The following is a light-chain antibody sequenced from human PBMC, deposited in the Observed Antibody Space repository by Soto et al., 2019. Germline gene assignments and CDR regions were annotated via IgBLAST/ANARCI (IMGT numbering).Light chain of an antibody. CDR3: AAWDDSLNGYV. J-gene: IGLJ1*01. Sequence: QSVLTQPPSASVTPGQRVTISCSGGSSNIGTNAVNWYQQLPGTAPKLLIYNNNQRPSGVPDRFSGSKSGTSASLAISGLQSEDEADYYCAAWDDSLNGYVFGTGTKLTV. V-gene: IGLV1-44*01. CDR2: NNN. CDR1: SSNIGTNA.